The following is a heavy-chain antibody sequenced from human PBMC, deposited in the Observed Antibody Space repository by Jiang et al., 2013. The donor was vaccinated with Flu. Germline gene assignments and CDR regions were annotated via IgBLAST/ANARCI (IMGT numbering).Heavy chain of an antibody. V-gene: IGHV4-31*03. Sequence: GLVKPSQTLSLTCTVSGGSISRGGDYWTWIRLTAGKGLEWIAYIYHNGNTYYNPSLRSRATISVDTSKNEFSLRLTSVTAADTAVYYCAKEGGGRGFDVWGQGTTVTVSS. J-gene: IGHJ6*02. CDR1: GGSISRGGDY. CDR3: AKEGGGRGFDV. D-gene: IGHD3-10*01. CDR2: IYHNGNT.